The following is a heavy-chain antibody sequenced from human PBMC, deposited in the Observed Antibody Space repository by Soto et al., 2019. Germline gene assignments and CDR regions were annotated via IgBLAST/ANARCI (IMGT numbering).Heavy chain of an antibody. CDR3: ERVRRAAAGTSYFDY. CDR1: GGSVSSGSYY. Sequence: ETLSLTFTVSGGSVSSGSYYWSCIRQPPGKGLELIWYIYYSGSTNYNPSLKIRVTISVDTSKNQFSLKLSSVTAADKAVYYCERVRRAAAGTSYFDYWGQGTLVTVFS. CDR2: IYYSGST. V-gene: IGHV4-61*01. D-gene: IGHD6-13*01. J-gene: IGHJ4*02.